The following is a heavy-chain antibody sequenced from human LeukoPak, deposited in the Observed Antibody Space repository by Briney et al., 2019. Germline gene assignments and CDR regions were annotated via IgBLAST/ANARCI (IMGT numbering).Heavy chain of an antibody. CDR3: ASSTSRGPMDV. D-gene: IGHD2-2*01. Sequence: ASVKVSCKASGYTFTSYYMHWVRQAPGQGLEWMGIINPSGGSTSYAQEFQGRVTMTRDTSTSTVYMELSSLRSEDTAVYYCASSTSRGPMDVWGKGTTVTVSS. CDR1: GYTFTSYY. CDR2: INPSGGST. V-gene: IGHV1-46*03. J-gene: IGHJ6*03.